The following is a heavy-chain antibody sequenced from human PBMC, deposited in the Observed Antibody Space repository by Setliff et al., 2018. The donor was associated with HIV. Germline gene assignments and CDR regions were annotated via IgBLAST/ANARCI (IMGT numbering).Heavy chain of an antibody. V-gene: IGHV3-21*01. J-gene: IGHJ3*02. D-gene: IGHD6-13*01. CDR3: ARKRYSSSWNERRAFDI. CDR2: ISSGASHI. CDR1: GFIFSSHS. Sequence: KPGGSLRLSCAASGFIFSSHSMNWVRQAPGKGLEWVSSISSGASHIYYADSIKGRFTISRDNGKNSLYLQMNSLRAEDTAVYYCARKRYSSSWNERRAFDIWGQGTMVTVSS.